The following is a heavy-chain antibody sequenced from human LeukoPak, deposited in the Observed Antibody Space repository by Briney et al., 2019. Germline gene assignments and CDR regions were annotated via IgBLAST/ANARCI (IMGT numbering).Heavy chain of an antibody. D-gene: IGHD1-26*01. Sequence: GGSLRLSCAASGFTFSSYAMHWVRQAPGKGLEWGAVISYDGSNKYYADSVKGRFTISRDNSKNTLYLQMNSLRAEDTAVYYCAREYSGYDYGMDVWGKGTTVTVSS. V-gene: IGHV3-30*04. CDR3: AREYSGYDYGMDV. CDR2: ISYDGSNK. CDR1: GFTFSSYA. J-gene: IGHJ6*04.